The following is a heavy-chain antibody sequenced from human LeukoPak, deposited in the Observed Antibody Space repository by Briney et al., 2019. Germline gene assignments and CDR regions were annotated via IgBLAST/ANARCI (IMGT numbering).Heavy chain of an antibody. CDR1: GYTFTRYY. CDR3: ARADSGGDSSGYTWFDP. V-gene: IGHV1-46*01. Sequence: ASVKVSCKAYGYTFTRYYMHWVRQGPGQGLEWMGIINPSGGSTSYAQKFQGRVTMTRDTSTSTVYMELSSLRSEDTAVYYCARADSGGDSSGYTWFDPWGQGTLVTVSS. D-gene: IGHD3-22*01. J-gene: IGHJ5*02. CDR2: INPSGGST.